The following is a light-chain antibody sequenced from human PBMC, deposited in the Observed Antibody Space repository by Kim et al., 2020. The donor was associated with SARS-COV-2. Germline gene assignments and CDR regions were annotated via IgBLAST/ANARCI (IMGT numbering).Light chain of an antibody. CDR2: RDS. V-gene: IGLV3-1*01. Sequence: SYELTQPPSVSVSPGQTASITCSGDKLGDKYTCWYQQKPGQSPVLVIYRDSRRPSGIPERFSGSNSGNTATLTISGTQAMDEADYYCQTWDSSGVVVGG. CDR3: QTWDSSGVV. J-gene: IGLJ2*01. CDR1: KLGDKY.